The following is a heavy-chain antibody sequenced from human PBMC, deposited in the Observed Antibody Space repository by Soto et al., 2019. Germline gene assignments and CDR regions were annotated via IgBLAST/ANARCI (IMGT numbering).Heavy chain of an antibody. Sequence: EVQLVESGGGLVQPGGSLRLSCAVSGFIFGDYYMDWVRQAPGKGLEWVGRSRNKADSYTTEYAASVKGRFTISGDDSRNSLYLQMNSLKTEDTAVYYCARVAAGNGYFDCWGQGTLVTVSS. V-gene: IGHV3-72*01. J-gene: IGHJ4*02. CDR1: GFIFGDYY. CDR3: ARVAAGNGYFDC. CDR2: SRNKADSYTT. D-gene: IGHD6-25*01.